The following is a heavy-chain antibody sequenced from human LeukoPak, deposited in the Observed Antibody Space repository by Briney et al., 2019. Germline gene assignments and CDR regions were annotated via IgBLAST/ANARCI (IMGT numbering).Heavy chain of an antibody. V-gene: IGHV3-66*01. CDR2: IYSGGST. CDR3: ARDAEGIDAFDI. Sequence: GGSPRLSCAASGFTVSSNYMSWVRQAPGKGLEWVSVIYSGGSTYYADSVKGRFTISRDNSKNTLYFQMNSLRAEDTAVYYCARDAEGIDAFDIWGQGTMVTVSS. CDR1: GFTVSSNY. J-gene: IGHJ3*02.